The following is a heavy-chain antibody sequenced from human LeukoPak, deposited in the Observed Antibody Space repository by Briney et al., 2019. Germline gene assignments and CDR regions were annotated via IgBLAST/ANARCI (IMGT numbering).Heavy chain of an antibody. V-gene: IGHV3-11*01. CDR1: GFTFSDYY. Sequence: GGSLRLSCAASGFTFSDYYMSWIRQAPGKGLEWVSYISSSGDTINYADSVKGRFTISRDNAKNTLYLQMNSLRAEDTALYYCAKAAYGDYVNWFDPWGQGTLVTVSS. CDR3: AKAAYGDYVNWFDP. J-gene: IGHJ5*02. CDR2: ISSSGDTI. D-gene: IGHD4-17*01.